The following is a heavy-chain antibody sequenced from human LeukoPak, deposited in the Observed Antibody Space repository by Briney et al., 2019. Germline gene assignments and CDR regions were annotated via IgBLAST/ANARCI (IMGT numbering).Heavy chain of an antibody. CDR1: GGSISSYY. V-gene: IGHV4-59*01. D-gene: IGHD6-13*01. J-gene: IGHJ6*02. CDR2: IYYSGST. CDR3: ATDSSSWSYYGMDV. Sequence: PSETLSLTCTVSGGSISSYYWSWIRQPPGKGLEWIGYIYYSGSTNYNPSLKSRVTISVDTSKNQFSLKLSSVTAADTAVYYCATDSSSWSYYGMDVWGQGTTVTVSS.